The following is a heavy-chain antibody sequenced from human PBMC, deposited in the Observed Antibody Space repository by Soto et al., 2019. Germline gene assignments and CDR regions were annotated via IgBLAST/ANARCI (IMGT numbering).Heavy chain of an antibody. CDR2: ISYDGSNK. Sequence: GGSLRLSCAASGFTFSSYGMHWVRQAPGKGLEWVAVISYDGSNKYYADSVKGRFTISRDNSKNTLYLQMNSLRAEDTAVYYCAKDIWFGELSTLDPPYYYYYYGMDVWGQGTTVTVSS. V-gene: IGHV3-30*18. D-gene: IGHD3-10*01. CDR1: GFTFSSYG. CDR3: AKDIWFGELSTLDPPYYYYYYGMDV. J-gene: IGHJ6*02.